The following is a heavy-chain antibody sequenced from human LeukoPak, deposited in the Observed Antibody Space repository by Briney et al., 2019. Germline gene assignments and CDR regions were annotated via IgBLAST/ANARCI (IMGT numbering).Heavy chain of an antibody. Sequence: SETLSLTCTVSGGSISSGDYYWSWIRQPPGKGLEWIGYIYYSGTTYYNPSLKSRVTISVDRSKNQFSLKLSSVTAADTAVYYCARGYSSGWYYFDYWGQGTLVTVSS. D-gene: IGHD6-19*01. CDR3: ARGYSSGWYYFDY. J-gene: IGHJ4*02. CDR1: GGSISSGDYY. V-gene: IGHV4-30-4*01. CDR2: IYYSGTT.